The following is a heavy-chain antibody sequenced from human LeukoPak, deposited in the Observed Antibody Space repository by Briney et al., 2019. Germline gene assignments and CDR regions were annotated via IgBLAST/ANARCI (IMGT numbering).Heavy chain of an antibody. V-gene: IGHV3-23*01. CDR3: AKTQYYDILTGQYYFDY. CDR1: GFTFSSYA. CDR2: ISGSGGST. J-gene: IGHJ4*02. Sequence: GGSLRLSCAASGFTFSSYAMSWVRQAPGKGLEWVSAISGSGGSTYYADSAKGRFTISRDNSKNTLYLQMNSLRAEDTAVYYCAKTQYYDILTGQYYFDYWGQGTLVTVSS. D-gene: IGHD3-9*01.